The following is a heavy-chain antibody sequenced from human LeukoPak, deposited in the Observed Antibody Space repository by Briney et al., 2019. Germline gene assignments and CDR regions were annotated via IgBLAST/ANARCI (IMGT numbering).Heavy chain of an antibody. V-gene: IGHV1-2*02. CDR2: TNPNSGGT. D-gene: IGHD5-18*01. Sequence: ASVKVSCKASGYTFTGYYMHWVRQAPGQGFEWMGWTNPNSGGTDYAQKFQGRVTMTRDTSISTAYMELSRLRSDDTAVYYCARAGYSYGTMDVWGQGTTVTVSS. CDR3: ARAGYSYGTMDV. J-gene: IGHJ6*02. CDR1: GYTFTGYY.